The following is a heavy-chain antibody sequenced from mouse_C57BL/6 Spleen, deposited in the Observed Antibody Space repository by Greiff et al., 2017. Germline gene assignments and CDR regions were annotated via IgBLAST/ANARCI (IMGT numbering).Heavy chain of an antibody. D-gene: IGHD1-2*01. Sequence: EVKLVESGGGLVQPGGSLSLSCAASGFTFTDYYMSWVRQPPGKALEWLGFIRNKANGYTTEYSASVKGRFTISRDNSQSILYLQMNALRAEDSATYCCASFYGRTSMDYWGQGDSDTASS. CDR2: IRNKANGYTT. V-gene: IGHV7-3*01. CDR3: ASFYGRTSMDY. J-gene: IGHJ4*01. CDR1: GFTFTDYY.